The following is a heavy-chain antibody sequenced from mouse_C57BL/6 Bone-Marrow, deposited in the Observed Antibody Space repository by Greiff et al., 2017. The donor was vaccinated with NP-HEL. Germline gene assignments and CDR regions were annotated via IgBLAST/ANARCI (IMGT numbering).Heavy chain of an antibody. CDR3: ARGTVYYGNFDY. Sequence: VQLVESGAELARPGASVKLSCKASGYTFTSYGISWVKQRTGQGLEWIGEIYPRSGNTYYNEKFKGKATLTADKSSSTAYMELRSLTSEDSAVYFCARGTVYYGNFDYWGQGTTLTVSS. D-gene: IGHD2-1*01. V-gene: IGHV1-81*01. CDR1: GYTFTSYG. J-gene: IGHJ2*01. CDR2: IYPRSGNT.